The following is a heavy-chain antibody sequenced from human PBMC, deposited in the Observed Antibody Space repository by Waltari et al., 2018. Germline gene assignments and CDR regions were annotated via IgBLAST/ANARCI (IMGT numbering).Heavy chain of an antibody. CDR1: GGTFSSYA. CDR2: IIPVFGTA. Sequence: QVQLVQSGAEVKKPGSSVKVSCKASGGTFSSYAISWVRQAPGQGLEWMGGIIPVFGTANYAQKCQGRVRITADESTSTAYMELSSLRSEDTAVYYCAGTYLPGWLEKYNWFDPWGQGTLVTVSS. D-gene: IGHD3-22*01. J-gene: IGHJ5*02. V-gene: IGHV1-69*01. CDR3: AGTYLPGWLEKYNWFDP.